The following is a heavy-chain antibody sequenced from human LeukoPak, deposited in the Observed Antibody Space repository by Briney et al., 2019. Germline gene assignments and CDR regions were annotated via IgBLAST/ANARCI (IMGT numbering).Heavy chain of an antibody. CDR1: GGSVSSGSYY. CDR2: IYYSGST. V-gene: IGHV4-61*01. Sequence: SETLSLTCSVSGGSVSSGSYYWSWIRQPPGKGLEWIGDIYYSGSTNYNPSLKGRVSISVDTSKNQFSLRLNSVTAADAAVYYCARGRDSSNWHWFAPWGQGTLVTVSS. CDR3: ARGRDSSNWHWFAP. J-gene: IGHJ5*02. D-gene: IGHD6-13*01.